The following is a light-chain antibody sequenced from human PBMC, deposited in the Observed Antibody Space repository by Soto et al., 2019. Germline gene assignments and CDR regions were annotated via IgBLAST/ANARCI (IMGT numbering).Light chain of an antibody. Sequence: EIVMTQSPGTLSLSPGERATLSCRASQRVSSNYLAWYQQKPGQAPRLLIYGTSTRATGIPDRFSGSGSGTDFTLTISRLETEDFEVYYCQQYGSSNRTLGQGTKV. V-gene: IGKV3-20*01. CDR2: GTS. CDR1: QRVSSNY. J-gene: IGKJ1*01. CDR3: QQYGSSNRT.